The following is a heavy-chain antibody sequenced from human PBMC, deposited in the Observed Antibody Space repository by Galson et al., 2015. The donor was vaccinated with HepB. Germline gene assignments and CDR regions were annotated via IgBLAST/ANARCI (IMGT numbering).Heavy chain of an antibody. CDR2: ISDSGRNT. CDR3: AKGEGIAHYYGYF. Sequence: SLRLSCAASGFTFSSYAMTWVRQAPGKGLEWVSSISDSGRNTYYADSVKGRFTISRDNSQNILFLQMNSLRAEDTAVYRCAKGEGIAHYYGYFWGQGTLVTVSS. CDR1: GFTFSSYA. D-gene: IGHD3-22*01. J-gene: IGHJ4*02. V-gene: IGHV3-23*01.